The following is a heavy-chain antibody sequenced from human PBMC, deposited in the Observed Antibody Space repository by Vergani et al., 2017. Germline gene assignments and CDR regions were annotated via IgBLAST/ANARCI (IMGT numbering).Heavy chain of an antibody. J-gene: IGHJ6*02. V-gene: IGHV3-30-3*01. CDR1: GFTFSSYA. D-gene: IGHD3-10*01. CDR3: ARDPRRITMVRGVRNGMDV. Sequence: VQLVESGGGVVQPGRSLRLSCAASGFTFSSYAMHWVRQAPGKGLEWVAVISYDGSNKYYADSVKGRFTISRDNAKNSLYLQMNSLRAEDTAVYYCARDPRRITMVRGVRNGMDVWGQGTTVTVSS. CDR2: ISYDGSNK.